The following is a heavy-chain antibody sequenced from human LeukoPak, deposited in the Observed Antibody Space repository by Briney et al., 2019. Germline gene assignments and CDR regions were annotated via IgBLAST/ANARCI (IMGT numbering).Heavy chain of an antibody. D-gene: IGHD6-19*01. CDR3: ARDSRTLSSGWLDRFDP. V-gene: IGHV4-59*01. Sequence: SETLSLTCTVSGGSISSYYWSWVRQSPGKGLEWIGHISYTADTNYNPSLESRVTMSVDTSKNQFSLKVTSVTAADTAVYYCARDSRTLSSGWLDRFDPWGQGTLVTVSS. CDR1: GGSISSYY. CDR2: ISYTADT. J-gene: IGHJ5*02.